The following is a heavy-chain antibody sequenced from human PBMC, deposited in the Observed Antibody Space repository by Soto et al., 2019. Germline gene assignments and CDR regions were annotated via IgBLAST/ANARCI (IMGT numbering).Heavy chain of an antibody. D-gene: IGHD6-6*01. V-gene: IGHV5-10-1*01. CDR2: IDPSDSYT. CDR1: GYSFTSYW. J-gene: IGHJ6*02. CDR3: ATSSEMAARRVEYYYGMDV. Sequence: LGESLKISCKGSGYSFTSYWISWVRQMPGKGLEWMGRIDPSDSYTNYSPSFQGHVTISADKSISTAYLQWSSLKASDTAMYYCATSSEMAARRVEYYYGMDVWGQGTTVTVSS.